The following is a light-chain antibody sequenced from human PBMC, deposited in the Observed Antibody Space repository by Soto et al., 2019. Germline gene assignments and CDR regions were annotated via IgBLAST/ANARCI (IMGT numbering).Light chain of an antibody. CDR2: GTS. CDR3: QQSNNWPWT. J-gene: IGKJ1*01. V-gene: IGKV3-15*01. CDR1: QSDSSN. Sequence: EIVMTQSPATLSVSPGERATLSCRASQSDSSNLAWYQQKPGQGPRLLIYGTSTRATGIPARFSGSGSGTEFTLTINSLQSEDFAVYYCQQSNNWPWTFGQGTKV.